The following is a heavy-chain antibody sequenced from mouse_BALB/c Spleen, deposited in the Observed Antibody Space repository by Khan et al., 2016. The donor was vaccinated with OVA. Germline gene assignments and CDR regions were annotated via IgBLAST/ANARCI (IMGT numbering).Heavy chain of an antibody. Sequence: QIQLVQSGPELKKPGETVKISCKASGYTFTNYGMNWVKQTPGQGLKWMGWINTYTGEPTYVDDFKGRFAFSLETSASTAYLQINNLKNEDTATDFCARPPYCYYVRVYWGKGTSGNGSS. V-gene: IGHV9-3-1*01. CDR1: GYTFTNYG. CDR2: INTYTGEP. J-gene: IGHJ4*01. CDR3: ARPPYCYYVRVY. D-gene: IGHD2-10*01.